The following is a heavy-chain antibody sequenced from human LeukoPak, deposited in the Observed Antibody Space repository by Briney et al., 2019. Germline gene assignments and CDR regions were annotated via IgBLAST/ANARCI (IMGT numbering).Heavy chain of an antibody. D-gene: IGHD3-10*01. V-gene: IGHV3-74*01. CDR3: ARGKFYSGSGSSPLDY. CDR1: GFTFNSYW. J-gene: IGHJ4*02. CDR2: INSDGSRT. Sequence: PGGSLRLSCAASGFTFNSYWMHWVRQVPGKGLVWVSRINSDGSRTNYVDSAKGRFTISRDNAKNTLFLQMNSLGAEDSAVYYCARGKFYSGSGSSPLDYWGQGTLVTVSS.